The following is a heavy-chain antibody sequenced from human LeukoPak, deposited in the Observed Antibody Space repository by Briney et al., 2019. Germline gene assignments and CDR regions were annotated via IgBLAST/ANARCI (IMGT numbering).Heavy chain of an antibody. Sequence: SETLSLTCTVSGGSISSSSYYWGWIRQPPGKGLEWIGYIYYSGSTNYNPSLKSRVTISVDTSKNQFSLKLSSVTAADTAVYYCARGGIVGATVNWFDPWGQGTLVTVSS. CDR2: IYYSGST. CDR3: ARGGIVGATVNWFDP. V-gene: IGHV4-61*05. J-gene: IGHJ5*02. CDR1: GGSISSSSYY. D-gene: IGHD1-26*01.